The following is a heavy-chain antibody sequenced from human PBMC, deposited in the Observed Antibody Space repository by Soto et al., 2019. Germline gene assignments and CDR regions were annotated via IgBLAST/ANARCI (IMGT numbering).Heavy chain of an antibody. CDR2: ISYDGSNK. J-gene: IGHJ4*02. CDR3: AKDTYYHDSSGYYVFDY. D-gene: IGHD3-22*01. Sequence: QVQLVESGGGVVQPGRSLTLSCAASDFTFSSYGIHWVRQAPGNGLEWVAVISYDGSNKQYGDSVKGRFTMSRDNSKNTVHLQMNSLRVEDTAVYYCAKDTYYHDSSGYYVFDYWGQGTLVTVSS. CDR1: DFTFSSYG. V-gene: IGHV3-30*18.